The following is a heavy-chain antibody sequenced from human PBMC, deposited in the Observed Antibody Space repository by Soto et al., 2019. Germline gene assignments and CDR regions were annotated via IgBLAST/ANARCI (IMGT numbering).Heavy chain of an antibody. V-gene: IGHV3-53*01. CDR1: GFTVSSNY. CDR2: IYSGGST. D-gene: IGHD3-10*01. Sequence: GSLRLSCAASGFTVSSNYMSWVRQAPGKGLEWVSVIYSGGSTYYADSVKGRFTISRDNSNNTLYLQMNSLRAEDTAVYYCARVFITMVRGVSPDAFDIWGQGTMVTVSS. J-gene: IGHJ3*02. CDR3: ARVFITMVRGVSPDAFDI.